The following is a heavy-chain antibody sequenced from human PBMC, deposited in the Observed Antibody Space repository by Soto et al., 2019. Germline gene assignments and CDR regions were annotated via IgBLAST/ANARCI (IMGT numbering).Heavy chain of an antibody. V-gene: IGHV4-38-2*01. D-gene: IGHD3-10*01. Sequence: SETLSLTCAVSGYSISSGYYWGWIRQPPGKGLEWIGSIYHSGSTYYNPSLKSRVTISVDTSKNQFSLKLSSVTAADTAVYYCASGETDYYGMDVWGQGTTVTVS. CDR2: IYHSGST. CDR3: ASGETDYYGMDV. J-gene: IGHJ6*02. CDR1: GYSISSGYY.